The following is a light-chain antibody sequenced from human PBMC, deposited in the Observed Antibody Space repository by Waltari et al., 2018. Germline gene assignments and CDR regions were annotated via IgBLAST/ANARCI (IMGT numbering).Light chain of an antibody. CDR2: RAS. Sequence: DIQMTQSPSTLSASVGDRVTITCRTSQSISSSLAWYQQKPGKAPKLLIYRASSLEGGVPSRFSGSGSGTEFTLTISSLQPDDFATYYCQQYNSYSITFGGGTKVEI. CDR3: QQYNSYSIT. V-gene: IGKV1-5*03. CDR1: QSISSS. J-gene: IGKJ4*01.